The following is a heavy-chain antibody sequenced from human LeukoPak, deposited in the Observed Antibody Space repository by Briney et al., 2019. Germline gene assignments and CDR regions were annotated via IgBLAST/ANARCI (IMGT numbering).Heavy chain of an antibody. CDR3: ARGGPGNCGGDCYQDY. D-gene: IGHD2-21*02. Sequence: GGSLRLSCAASGFTFSSYGMHWVRQAPGKGLEWVAFIRYDGSNKYYADSVKGRFTISRDNSKNSLYLQMNSLRAEDTAVYYCARGGPGNCGGDCYQDYWGQGTLVTVSS. CDR2: IRYDGSNK. J-gene: IGHJ4*02. CDR1: GFTFSSYG. V-gene: IGHV3-30*02.